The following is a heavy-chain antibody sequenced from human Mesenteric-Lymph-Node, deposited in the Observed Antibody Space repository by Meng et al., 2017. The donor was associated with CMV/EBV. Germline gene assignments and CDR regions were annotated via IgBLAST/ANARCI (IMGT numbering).Heavy chain of an antibody. V-gene: IGHV4-31*02. CDR2: IYHSGTT. CDR1: GDSISSGGYF. J-gene: IGHJ5*02. D-gene: IGHD3-22*01. CDR3: ARDSSGYYWFDP. Sequence: VSGDSISSGGYFWTWIRQHPGTGLEWIGSIYHSGTTYYNPSLKSRVAISVDTSKNQFSLRLSSVTAADTAVYYCARDSSGYYWFDPWGQGTLVTVSS.